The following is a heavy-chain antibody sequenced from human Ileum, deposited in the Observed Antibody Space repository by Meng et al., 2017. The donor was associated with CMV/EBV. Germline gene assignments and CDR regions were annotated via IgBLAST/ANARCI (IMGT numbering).Heavy chain of an antibody. D-gene: IGHD6-13*01. Sequence: LRLSCATSGFSFSNYGMTWVRQAPGKGLEWVSSITGSGSKANYADSVKGRFTISRDMSTNTLYLQMSSLTAEDTAVYYCAKGIAAADPWGQGTLVTVSS. V-gene: IGHV3-23*01. CDR3: AKGIAAADP. CDR1: GFSFSNYG. J-gene: IGHJ5*02. CDR2: ITGSGSKA.